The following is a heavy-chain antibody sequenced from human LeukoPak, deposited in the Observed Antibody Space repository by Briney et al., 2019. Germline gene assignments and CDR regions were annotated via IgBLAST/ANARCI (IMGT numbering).Heavy chain of an antibody. CDR2: LYYNGDT. J-gene: IGHJ4*02. CDR1: GGSISSTSYY. D-gene: IGHD1-14*01. CDR3: ARRVRTSSKTNFDS. V-gene: IGHV4-39*01. Sequence: SETLSLTCTVSGGSISSTSYYWGWIRQPPGKGLEWIGNLYYNGDTYCSPSLKSRVTISVDTSKNQFSLKVTSVTAADTAVYYCARRVRTSSKTNFDSWGQGTLVTVSS.